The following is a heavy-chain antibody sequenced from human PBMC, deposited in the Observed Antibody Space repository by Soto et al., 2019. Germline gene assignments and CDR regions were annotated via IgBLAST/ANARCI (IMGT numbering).Heavy chain of an antibody. CDR3: AHRHPGVDHYYDY. Sequence: QITLKESGPTLVKPTQTLTLTCTFSGFSLSSFGVGVGWIRQPPGKALEWLALIYWDDDKRYSPSLESRLTTTKDTSKNQVVLTMTNVDPVDAGTYFCAHRHPGVDHYYDYWGQGSLVTVSS. D-gene: IGHD5-12*01. CDR1: GFSLSSFGVG. CDR2: IYWDDDK. V-gene: IGHV2-5*02. J-gene: IGHJ4*02.